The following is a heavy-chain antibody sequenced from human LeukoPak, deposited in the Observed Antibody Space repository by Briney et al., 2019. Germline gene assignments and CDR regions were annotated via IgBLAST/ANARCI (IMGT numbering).Heavy chain of an antibody. J-gene: IGHJ4*02. Sequence: PSETLSLXCTVSGGSISSYYWSWIRQPPGKGLEWIGYIYYSGSTNYNPSLKSRVTISVDTSKNQFSLKLSSVTAADTAVYYCARDLAKGFDYWGQGTLVTVSS. CDR3: ARDLAKGFDY. CDR1: GGSISSYY. CDR2: IYYSGST. V-gene: IGHV4-59*01.